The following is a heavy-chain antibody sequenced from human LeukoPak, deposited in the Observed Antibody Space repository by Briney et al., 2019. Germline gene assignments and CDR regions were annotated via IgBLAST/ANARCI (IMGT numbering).Heavy chain of an antibody. J-gene: IGHJ4*02. CDR2: TYYRSKWYN. V-gene: IGHV6-1*01. Sequence: SQTLSLTCAISGGIVSSNSAAWNWIRQSPSRGLEWLGRTYYRSKWYNDYAVSVKSRITINPDTSKNQFSLQLNSVTPEDTAVYYCARGRGSDPDMIFDYWGQGTLVTVSS. D-gene: IGHD1-26*01. CDR3: ARGRGSDPDMIFDY. CDR1: GGIVSSNSAA.